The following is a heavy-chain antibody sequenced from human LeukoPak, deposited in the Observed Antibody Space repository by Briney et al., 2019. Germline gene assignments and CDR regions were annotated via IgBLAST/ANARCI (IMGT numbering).Heavy chain of an antibody. CDR3: AKDMSFRALLWFGELFF. J-gene: IGHJ4*02. Sequence: PGRSLRLSCAASGFTFDDYAMHWVRQAPGKGLEWVSGISWNSGSICYADSVKGRFTISRDNAKNSLYLQMNSLRAEDTALYYCAKDMSFRALLWFGELFFWGQGTLVTVSS. V-gene: IGHV3-9*01. CDR2: ISWNSGSI. CDR1: GFTFDDYA. D-gene: IGHD3-10*01.